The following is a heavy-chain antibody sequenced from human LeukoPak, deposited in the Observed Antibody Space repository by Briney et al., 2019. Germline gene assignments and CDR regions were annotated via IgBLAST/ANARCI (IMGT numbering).Heavy chain of an antibody. V-gene: IGHV3-53*01. CDR2: IYSGGST. J-gene: IGHJ4*02. CDR1: GFTVSSYY. Sequence: GGSLRLSGVASGFTVSSYYVSWVRQAPGKGLEWVSVIYSGGSTYYADSVEGRFTVSRDNTKNTLYLEMRSLRAEDTAVYYCARDLHPRLTGYFDYWGQGPLVTVSS. D-gene: IGHD3-16*01. CDR3: ARDLHPRLTGYFDY.